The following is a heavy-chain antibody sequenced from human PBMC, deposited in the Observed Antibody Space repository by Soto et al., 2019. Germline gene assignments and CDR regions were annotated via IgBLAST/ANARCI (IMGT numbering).Heavy chain of an antibody. CDR2: IIPFHGVT. J-gene: IGHJ4*02. CDR1: GGTFSPYT. CDR3: TRDWEITVSTWSFGGF. Sequence: QVQLVQSGAEVKKPGSSVKVSCKASGGTFSPYTINWVRQAPGQGLEWMGRIIPFHGVTNYAQKFQARVTNTADKSTSTAYMELSGLRFEDTAMYYCTRDWEITVSTWSFGGFWGRGTLGTVSS. V-gene: IGHV1-69*08. D-gene: IGHD3-10*01.